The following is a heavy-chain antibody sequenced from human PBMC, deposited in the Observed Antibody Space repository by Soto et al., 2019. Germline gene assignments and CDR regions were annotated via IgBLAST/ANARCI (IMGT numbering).Heavy chain of an antibody. Sequence: QVQLVQSGAEVKKPGASVKVSCKVSGYTLTELSIHWVRQAPGKGLEWMGSFDPEDGETISAQKFQGRVTMTEDTSTDTTYMELSILRSEDTAVYYCVEYNDYIWGSYRYHYYFDYWGQGTLVTVSS. D-gene: IGHD3-16*02. V-gene: IGHV1-24*01. CDR2: FDPEDGET. CDR3: VEYNDYIWGSYRYHYYFDY. J-gene: IGHJ4*02. CDR1: GYTLTELS.